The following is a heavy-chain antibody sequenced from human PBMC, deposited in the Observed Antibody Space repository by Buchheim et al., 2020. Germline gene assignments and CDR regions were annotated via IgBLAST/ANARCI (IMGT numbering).Heavy chain of an antibody. CDR1: GFTLRTYW. CDR3: ARDLSGSQDY. V-gene: IGHV3-74*01. Sequence: EVQLEESGGGLVQPGGSLRLSCAASGFTLRTYWMHWVRQAPGKGLEWVSRINEDGSFTNYADSVKGRFNISRENAENTLYLQMTSLRVEDTAMYYCARDLSGSQDYWGQGTL. CDR2: INEDGSFT. D-gene: IGHD1-26*01. J-gene: IGHJ4*02.